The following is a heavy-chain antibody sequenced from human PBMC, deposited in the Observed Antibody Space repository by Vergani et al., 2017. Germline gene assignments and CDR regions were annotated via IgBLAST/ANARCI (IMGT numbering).Heavy chain of an antibody. Sequence: QMQLQESGPGLVKASETLSLTCTVSGDSIISRSYYWGWIRQPPGKGLEWIGSIYNSGNGDSSSSLKRRVTISADTSKNQFSLRLTSVTAADTAVYYCASGKYYSDSTFYFRGRYFDVWGRGTLVTVPS. CDR3: ASGKYYSDSTFYFRGRYFDV. J-gene: IGHJ2*01. CDR2: IYNSGNG. D-gene: IGHD3-16*01. V-gene: IGHV4-39*01. CDR1: GDSIISRSYY.